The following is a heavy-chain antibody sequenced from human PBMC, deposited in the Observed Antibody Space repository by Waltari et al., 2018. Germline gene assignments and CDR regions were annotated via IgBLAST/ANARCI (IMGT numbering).Heavy chain of an antibody. J-gene: IGHJ4*02. CDR3: AKLRNYGTTWAGAFDC. V-gene: IGHV3-23*01. CDR1: GFTFTTYA. D-gene: IGHD3-10*01. Sequence: LLQSGGGLVQPGGSLRLSCAASGFTFTTYAMSWVRQAPGEGLGLVCAFNGRGGGEYYADAVKGRFTISSDNSRNTLDLQMNSLRAEDTAVYYCAKLRNYGTTWAGAFDCWGQGTLVTVSS. CDR2: FNGRGGGE.